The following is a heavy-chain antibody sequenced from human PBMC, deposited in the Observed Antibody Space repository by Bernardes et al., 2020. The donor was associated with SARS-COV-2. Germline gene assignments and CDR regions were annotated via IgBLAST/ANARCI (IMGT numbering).Heavy chain of an antibody. CDR1: GVTFTSSA. Sequence: SVKVSCKASGVTFTSSAVQWVRQARGQRLEWIGWIDVDGGGTNYAHGFRERVIITWDMSTRTGYMDLSSLRSEDTAVYYCAKDLRGNNFGSDWYFDLWGRGILVTVSS. CDR2: IDVDGGGT. V-gene: IGHV1-58*01. CDR3: AKDLRGNNFGSDWYFDL. D-gene: IGHD5-18*01. J-gene: IGHJ2*01.